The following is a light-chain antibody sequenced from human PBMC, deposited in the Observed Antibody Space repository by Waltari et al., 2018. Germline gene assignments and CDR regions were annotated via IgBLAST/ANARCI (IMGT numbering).Light chain of an antibody. CDR3: MQALEILFT. CDR2: LGS. Sequence: DIVMTQSPPSLPVTPGEPAPIPRRSSQSLLHTNGYNYLDWYLQKPGQSPQLLIYLGSNRASGVPDRFSGSGSGTNFTLKISRVEAEDVGVYYCMQALEILFTFGPGTKVDVK. V-gene: IGKV2-28*01. CDR1: QSLLHTNGYNY. J-gene: IGKJ3*01.